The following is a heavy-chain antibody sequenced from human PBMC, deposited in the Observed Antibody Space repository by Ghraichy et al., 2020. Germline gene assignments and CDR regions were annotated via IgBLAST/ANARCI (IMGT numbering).Heavy chain of an antibody. V-gene: IGHV4-39*01. D-gene: IGHD1-1*01. CDR2: IYYSGST. J-gene: IGHJ5*02. CDR3: ARHGNGKNWFDP. CDR1: GGSISSSSYY. Sequence: SETLSLTCTVSGGSISSSSYYWGWIRQPPGKGLEWIGSIYYSGSTYYNPSLKSRVTISVDTSKNQFSLKLSSVTAADTAVYYCARHGNGKNWFDPWGQGTLVTTSS.